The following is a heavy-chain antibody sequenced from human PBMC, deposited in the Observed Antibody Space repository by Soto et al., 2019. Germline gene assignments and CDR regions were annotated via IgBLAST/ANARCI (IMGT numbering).Heavy chain of an antibody. CDR2: IGGSGGTT. J-gene: IGHJ4*02. V-gene: IGHV3-23*01. CDR3: AKFFVETGSNSGWPWSFHY. Sequence: EVQLLESGGGLVQPGRSLRLSCAASGFTFSNYAMSWVRQAPGQGLDWVSAIGGSGGTTYYADSVKGRFTISRDNSKNTLFLQMNRLRAEDAAVYYCAKFFVETGSNSGWPWSFHYWGQGTLVTVSS. CDR1: GFTFSNYA. D-gene: IGHD6-25*01.